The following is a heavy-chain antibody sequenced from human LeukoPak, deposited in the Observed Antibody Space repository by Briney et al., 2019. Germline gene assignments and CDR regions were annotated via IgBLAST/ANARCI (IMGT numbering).Heavy chain of an antibody. Sequence: SETLSLTCAVYGGSLSGYYWSWIRQPPGKGLEWIGEINHSGSTNYNPSLKSRVTISVDTSKNQFSLKLSSVTAADTAVYYCARGGLGYCTNGVCLTPREIDYWGQGTLVTVSS. D-gene: IGHD2-8*01. V-gene: IGHV4-34*01. CDR3: ARGGLGYCTNGVCLTPREIDY. J-gene: IGHJ4*02. CDR1: GGSLSGYY. CDR2: INHSGST.